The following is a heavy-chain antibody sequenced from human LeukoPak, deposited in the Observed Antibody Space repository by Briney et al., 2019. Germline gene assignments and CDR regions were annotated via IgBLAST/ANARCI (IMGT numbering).Heavy chain of an antibody. Sequence: SVKVSCKASGGTFSSYAISWVRQAPGQGLEWMGGIIPIFGTANYAQKFQGRVTITTDESTSTAYMELSSLRSEDTAVYYCAREGYCSGGSCYSVRYYMDVWGKRTTVTVSS. V-gene: IGHV1-69*05. CDR1: GGTFSSYA. D-gene: IGHD2-15*01. CDR3: AREGYCSGGSCYSVRYYMDV. J-gene: IGHJ6*03. CDR2: IIPIFGTA.